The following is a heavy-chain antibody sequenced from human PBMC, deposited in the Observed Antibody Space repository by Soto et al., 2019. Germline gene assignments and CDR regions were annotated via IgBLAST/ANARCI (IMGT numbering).Heavy chain of an antibody. Sequence: QVQLVESGGGVVQPGRSLRLSCAASGFIFSNYAIHWVRQAPGKGLEWVALISYDGYDKYYTDSVKGRFTISRDNSKNTLYLQMNSLRPEDTAVYYCAGAPNRLGGFWFDPWGQGTLVTVSS. J-gene: IGHJ5*02. CDR3: AGAPNRLGGFWFDP. CDR1: GFIFSNYA. CDR2: ISYDGYDK. V-gene: IGHV3-30*04. D-gene: IGHD1-26*01.